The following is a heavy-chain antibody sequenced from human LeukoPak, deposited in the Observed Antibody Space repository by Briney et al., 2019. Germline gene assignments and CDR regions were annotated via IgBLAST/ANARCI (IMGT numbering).Heavy chain of an antibody. V-gene: IGHV1-2*02. CDR2: INPNSGGT. Sequence: GASVKVSCKASGYTFTGYYMHWVRQAPGQGLEWMGWINPNSGGTNYAQKFQGRVTMTRDTSISTAYMELSRLRSDDTAVYYCARDLLKYDFWSGQSGYYFDYWGRGTLVTVSS. D-gene: IGHD3-3*01. CDR1: GYTFTGYY. CDR3: ARDLLKYDFWSGQSGYYFDY. J-gene: IGHJ4*02.